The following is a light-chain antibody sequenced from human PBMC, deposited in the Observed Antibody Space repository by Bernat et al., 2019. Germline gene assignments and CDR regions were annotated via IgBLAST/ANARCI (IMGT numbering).Light chain of an antibody. CDR3: QQYNNWPPYT. CDR2: GAS. Sequence: EIVMTQSPATLSVSPGERATLSCRASQRVSSNLAWYQQKPGQAPRPPTYGASTRATGTPARFSGSGSGTEFTLTISSLQSEDLAVYYCQQYNNWPPYTFGQGTKLEIK. J-gene: IGKJ2*01. V-gene: IGKV3-15*01. CDR1: QRVSSN.